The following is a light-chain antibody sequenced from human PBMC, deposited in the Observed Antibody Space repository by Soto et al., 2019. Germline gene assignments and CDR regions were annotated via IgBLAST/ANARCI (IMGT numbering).Light chain of an antibody. CDR2: DVS. J-gene: IGLJ2*01. V-gene: IGLV2-14*01. CDR1: SSDVGGYNY. Sequence: QSVLTQPASVSGSPGQSITISCTGTSSDVGGYNYVSWYQQHPGKAPKLMIYDVSNRPSGVSNRFSGSKSGNTASLTISGRQAEDEADYYCSSYTSSSTLVVFGEGTKLTVL. CDR3: SSYTSSSTLVV.